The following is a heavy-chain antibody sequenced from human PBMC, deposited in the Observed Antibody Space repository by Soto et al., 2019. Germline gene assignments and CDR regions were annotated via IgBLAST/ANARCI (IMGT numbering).Heavy chain of an antibody. CDR2: ISARGEKT. CDR1: GFTLNSYA. Sequence: GGSLRLSCAASGFTLNSYAMDWVRQAPGKWLEWVSGISARGEKTYYADSVKGRFTISRDNSKNTVYLQMNSLRAKDTAVFYCAKALPMYYYDSSGYSDYYYDMDVWGQGXTVTV. D-gene: IGHD3-22*01. CDR3: AKALPMYYYDSSGYSDYYYDMDV. V-gene: IGHV3-23*01. J-gene: IGHJ6*02.